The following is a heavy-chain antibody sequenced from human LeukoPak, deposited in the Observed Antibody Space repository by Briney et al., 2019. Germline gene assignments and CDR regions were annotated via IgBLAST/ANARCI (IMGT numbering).Heavy chain of an antibody. J-gene: IGHJ6*04. Sequence: GGSLRLSCAASGFTFSSYSMNWVRQAPGKGLEWVSSISSSSSYIYYADSVKGRFTISRDNAKNSLYLQMNSLRAEDTAVYYCARETVAGTLILNSIDAWGIGTTVNGSS. CDR1: GFTFSSYS. CDR3: ARETVAGTLILNSIDA. V-gene: IGHV3-21*01. CDR2: ISSSSSYI. D-gene: IGHD6-19*01.